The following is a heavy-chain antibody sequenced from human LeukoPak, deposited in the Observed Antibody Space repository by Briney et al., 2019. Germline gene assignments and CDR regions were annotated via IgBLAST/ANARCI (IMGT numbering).Heavy chain of an antibody. V-gene: IGHV4-34*01. J-gene: IGHJ4*02. CDR2: INHSGST. Sequence: KSSETLSLTCAVYGGSFSGYYWSWIRQPPGKGLEWIGEINHSGSTNYNPSLKSRVTTSVDTSKNQFSLKLSSVTAADTAVYYCASTSGLRFLEWFYWGQGTLVTVSS. D-gene: IGHD3-3*01. CDR1: GGSFSGYY. CDR3: ASTSGLRFLEWFY.